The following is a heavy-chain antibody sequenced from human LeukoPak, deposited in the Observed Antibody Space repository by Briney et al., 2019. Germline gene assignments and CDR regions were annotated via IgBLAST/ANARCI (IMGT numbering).Heavy chain of an antibody. CDR1: GFTFSSYS. Sequence: GGSLRLSCAASGFTFSSYSMNWVRQAPGKGLEWVSCISSSSSYIYYADSVKGRFTISRDNAKNSLYLQMNSLRAEGTAVYYCARAHNWKYGTFDYWGQGTLVTVSS. J-gene: IGHJ4*02. D-gene: IGHD1-7*01. CDR3: ARAHNWKYGTFDY. CDR2: ISSSSSYI. V-gene: IGHV3-21*01.